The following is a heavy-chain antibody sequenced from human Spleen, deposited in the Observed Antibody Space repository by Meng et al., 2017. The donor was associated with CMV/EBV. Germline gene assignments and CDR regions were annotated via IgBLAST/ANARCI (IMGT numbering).Heavy chain of an antibody. CDR1: GFTFSSYA. J-gene: IGHJ5*02. Sequence: LRLSCAASGFTFSSYAMHWVRQAPGKGLEWVAVISYDGSNKYYADSVKGRFTTSRDNSKNTLYLQMNSLRAEDTAVYYCAGGNWFDPWGQGTLVTVSS. CDR2: ISYDGSNK. CDR3: AGGNWFDP. V-gene: IGHV3-30-3*01.